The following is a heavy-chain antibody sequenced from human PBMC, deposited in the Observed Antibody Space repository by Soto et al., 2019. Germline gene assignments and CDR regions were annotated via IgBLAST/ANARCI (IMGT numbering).Heavy chain of an antibody. J-gene: IGHJ4*02. CDR1: GFTFSTYW. D-gene: IGHD3-3*01. CDR2: IDSDGSII. Sequence: EVQLVESGGGLVQPGGSLRLSCAASGFTFSTYWMHWVRQIPGKGLVWVSHIDSDGSIITYADSVKGRLTSSRDNANNTLYLQINILTAHDTAVSYCVSYDFGLGIDYWGLGTLVTLSS. CDR3: VSYDFGLGIDY. V-gene: IGHV3-74*01.